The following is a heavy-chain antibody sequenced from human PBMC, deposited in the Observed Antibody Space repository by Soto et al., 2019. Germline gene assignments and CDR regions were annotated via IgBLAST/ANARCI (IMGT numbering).Heavy chain of an antibody. J-gene: IGHJ5*02. CDR3: GRDQSGIGYYVDWFDP. Sequence: SVKVSCKASGYTFNSHAIHWVRQAPGQRPEWLGWINAGNGNTYYSEKFEGRVTFTRDTVATTVNMELTSLTSEDTAVFYCGRDQSGIGYYVDWFDPWGQGTLVTVSS. CDR1: GYTFNSHA. CDR2: INAGNGNT. V-gene: IGHV1-3*01. D-gene: IGHD3-10*02.